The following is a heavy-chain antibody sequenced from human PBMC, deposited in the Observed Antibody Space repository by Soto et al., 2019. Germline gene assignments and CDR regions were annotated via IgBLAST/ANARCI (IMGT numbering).Heavy chain of an antibody. D-gene: IGHD5-12*01. CDR2: ISAYYGNT. Sequence: QVQLVQSGAEVKKPGASVKVSCKASGYTFTSYGITWVRQAPGQGLEWMGWISAYYGNTNYAQKLRGRVTMTTDTSPSTAYMELRSLRSDDTAVYYCERIYSGSDYSPLEYWGQGTLVTVSS. CDR3: ERIYSGSDYSPLEY. V-gene: IGHV1-18*01. J-gene: IGHJ4*02. CDR1: GYTFTSYG.